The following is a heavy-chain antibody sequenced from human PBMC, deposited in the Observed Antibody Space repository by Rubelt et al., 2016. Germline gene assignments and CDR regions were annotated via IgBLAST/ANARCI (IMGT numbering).Heavy chain of an antibody. CDR1: GFTFDDYA. D-gene: IGHD3-3*01. CDR2: ISYDGSDK. CDR3: ERSYGYDLGSDFDL. V-gene: IGHV3-30*04. J-gene: IGHJ4*02. Sequence: VQLVESGGGLVQPGGSLRLSCAASGFTFDDYAMHWVRQAPGKGLAWVAVISYDGSDKYYVDSVTGRLTISRDNYKNTMFLQMNTLRAERMGVYDGERSYGYDLGSDFDLWGQGTLVIVSS.